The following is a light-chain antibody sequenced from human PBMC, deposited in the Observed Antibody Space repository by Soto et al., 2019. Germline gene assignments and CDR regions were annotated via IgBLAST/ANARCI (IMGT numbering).Light chain of an antibody. CDR1: TSDVGGYNY. Sequence: QSVLTQPASVSGSLGQSITISCTGTTSDVGGYNYVSWYQQHPGKAPKLMIYEVTNRPSGVSNRFSGSKSGNTASLTISGLQVEDEAEYYCGSYTGSITYVFGTGTKVTVL. J-gene: IGLJ1*01. V-gene: IGLV2-14*01. CDR2: EVT. CDR3: GSYTGSITYV.